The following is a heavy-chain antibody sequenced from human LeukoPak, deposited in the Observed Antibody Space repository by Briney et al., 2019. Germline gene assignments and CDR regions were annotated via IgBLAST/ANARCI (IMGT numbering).Heavy chain of an antibody. CDR3: ARGRAAAGL. CDR1: GYTFTCYY. CDR2: MNPNSGNT. J-gene: IGHJ4*02. D-gene: IGHD6-13*01. V-gene: IGHV1-8*03. Sequence: GASVKVSCKASGYTFTCYYMHWVRQAPGQGLEWMGWMNPNSGNTGYAQKFQGRVTITRNTSISTAYMEMSSLRSEDTAVYYCARGRAAAGLWGQGTLVTVSS.